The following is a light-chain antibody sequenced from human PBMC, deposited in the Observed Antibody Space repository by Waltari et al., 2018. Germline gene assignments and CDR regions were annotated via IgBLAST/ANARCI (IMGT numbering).Light chain of an antibody. CDR3: QQYNSYSYT. J-gene: IGKJ2*01. CDR1: QSISSW. Sequence: DIQMTQSPSTLSASVGDRVTITCRASQSISSWLAWYQQKPGKAPTLLSYKASSLESGVPSRFSGSGSGTEFTLTISSLQPDDFATYYCQQYNSYSYTFGQGTKLEIK. V-gene: IGKV1-5*03. CDR2: KAS.